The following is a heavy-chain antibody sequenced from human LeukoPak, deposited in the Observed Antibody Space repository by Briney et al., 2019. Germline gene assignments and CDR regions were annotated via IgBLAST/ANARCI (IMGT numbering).Heavy chain of an antibody. J-gene: IGHJ3*02. CDR2: ISGSGGST. CDR1: GFTFSSHA. V-gene: IGHV3-23*01. Sequence: GGSLRLSCAASGFTFSSHAMSWVRQAPGKGLEWVSAISGSGGSTYYADSVKGRFTISRGNSKNTLYLQMNSLRAEDTAVYYCAKEDGYCSSTSCPRYAFDIWGQGTMVTVSS. D-gene: IGHD2-2*01. CDR3: AKEDGYCSSTSCPRYAFDI.